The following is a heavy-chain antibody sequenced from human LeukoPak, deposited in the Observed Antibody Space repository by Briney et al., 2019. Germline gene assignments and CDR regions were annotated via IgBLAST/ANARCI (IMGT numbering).Heavy chain of an antibody. D-gene: IGHD5-24*01. Sequence: SETLSLTCNVSDDXISSYYCSCIRQPPGKGLEWIGYIYFSGSTKYNPSLKSRVTMSVDTSKNQFSLKLSSVTAADTAVYYCARLNGYNSAFDLWGQGTMVTVSS. CDR1: DDXISSYY. J-gene: IGHJ3*01. CDR3: ARLNGYNSAFDL. CDR2: IYFSGST. V-gene: IGHV4-59*08.